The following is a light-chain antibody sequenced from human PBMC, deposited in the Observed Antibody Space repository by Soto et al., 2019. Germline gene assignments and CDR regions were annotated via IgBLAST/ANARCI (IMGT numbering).Light chain of an antibody. CDR3: LQTIHWPWT. CDR2: QVS. J-gene: IGKJ1*01. CDR1: QSLVHSDGNTY. Sequence: DVVMTQSPLSLPVTLGQPASISCRSSQSLVHSDGNTYLHWFQQRPGQSHRRLIYQVSNRDSGVPDRFSGSGSGTDFTLKISRVEAEDVVVYYCLQTIHWPWTFGQGTKVEI. V-gene: IGKV2-30*02.